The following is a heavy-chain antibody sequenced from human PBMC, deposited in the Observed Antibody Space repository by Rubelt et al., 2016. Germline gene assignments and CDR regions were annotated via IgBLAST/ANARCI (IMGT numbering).Heavy chain of an antibody. CDR2: ISGSGGST. V-gene: IGHV3-23*04. CDR3: AKTRVVVAAPRGWFDP. CDR1: GFTFSSYA. D-gene: IGHD2-15*01. J-gene: IGHJ5*02. Sequence: EVQLVESGGGLVQPGGSLRLSCAASGFTFSSYAMSWVRQAPGKGLEWVSGISGSGGSTYYADSVKGRFTISRDNSKNTLYPQMNSLRAEDTAGYYCAKTRVVVAAPRGWFDPWGQGTLVTVSS.